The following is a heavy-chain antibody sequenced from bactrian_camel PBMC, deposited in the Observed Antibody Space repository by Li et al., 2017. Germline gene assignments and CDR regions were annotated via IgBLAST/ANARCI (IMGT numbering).Heavy chain of an antibody. Sequence: QVQLVESGGGSVQAGGSLRLSCAASGYTVSNVCMGWFRQAAGKQREGVAVIGRDGSTIYADTVKGRFTISKDNAKNTLCLQMNSLKPEDTAMYYCAAEDSRWFDSDYGTWSNPHFFGYWGQGTQVTVS. D-gene: IGHD4*01. CDR1: GYTVSNVC. CDR3: AAEDSRWFDSDYGTWSNPHFFGY. V-gene: IGHV3S53*01. J-gene: IGHJ6*01. CDR2: IGRDGST.